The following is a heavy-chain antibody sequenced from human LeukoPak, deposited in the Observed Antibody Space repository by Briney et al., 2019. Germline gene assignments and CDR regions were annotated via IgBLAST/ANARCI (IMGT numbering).Heavy chain of an antibody. CDR1: GGSVSSNNGT. Sequence: SQTLSLTCTISGGSVSSNNGTWIWIRQSPSRGLEWLGRTYYRSKWYNDYAVSMKSRITINPDTSKEQFSLQMNSLIPQDTAVDYCSRDAVSCWSDFDYWGQGTLVTVSS. J-gene: IGHJ4*02. V-gene: IGHV6-1*01. D-gene: IGHD6-19*01. CDR3: SRDAVSCWSDFDY. CDR2: TYYRSKWYN.